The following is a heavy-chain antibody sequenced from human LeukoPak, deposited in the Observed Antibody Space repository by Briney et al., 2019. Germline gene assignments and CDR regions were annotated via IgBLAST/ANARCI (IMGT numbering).Heavy chain of an antibody. V-gene: IGHV1-18*01. J-gene: IGHJ4*02. Sequence: GASVKVSCKASGYTFTSYGISWVRQAPGQGLEWMGWISAYNGNTNYAQKLQGRVTMTTDTSTSTAYMELRSLRSDDTAVYYCARPHTPYCGGDCYVDYWGQGTLVTVSS. CDR3: ARPHTPYCGGDCYVDY. CDR2: ISAYNGNT. D-gene: IGHD2-21*02. CDR1: GYTFTSYG.